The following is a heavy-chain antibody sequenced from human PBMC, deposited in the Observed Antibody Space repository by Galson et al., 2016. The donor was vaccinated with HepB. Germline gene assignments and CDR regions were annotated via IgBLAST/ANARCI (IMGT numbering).Heavy chain of an antibody. CDR2: INTDGTTT. CDR1: EFIFSNYW. CDR3: ARGGIFPFDF. Sequence: SLRLSCAASEFIFSNYWMHWVRQAPGKGLVWVSRINTDGTTTNYADSVKGRFTVSRDNAKNTLYLQMNSLRAGDTAIYYCARGGIFPFDFWGQGSLVTVSP. D-gene: IGHD3-3*01. J-gene: IGHJ4*02. V-gene: IGHV3-74*01.